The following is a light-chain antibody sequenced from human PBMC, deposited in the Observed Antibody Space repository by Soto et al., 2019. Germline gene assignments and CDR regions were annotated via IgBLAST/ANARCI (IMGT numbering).Light chain of an antibody. Sequence: SYELTQPPSVSVAPRQTARITCGGNNFGRKRVHCYQQKPGQAPVLVVYDDSDQPSGIPERFSGSDPGNTATLTISRVEAGDEADYYCQVWDSSSDHYVFGTGTKFT. CDR3: QVWDSSSDHYV. CDR1: NFGRKR. CDR2: DDS. J-gene: IGLJ1*01. V-gene: IGLV3-21*02.